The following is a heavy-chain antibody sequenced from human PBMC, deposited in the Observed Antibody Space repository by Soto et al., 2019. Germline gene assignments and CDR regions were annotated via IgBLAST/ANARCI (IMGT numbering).Heavy chain of an antibody. CDR1: GFTLSENS. D-gene: IGHD5-12*01. V-gene: IGHV3-21*01. Sequence: GGSLRLSCAASGFTLSENSLTWVRQAPGKGLEWVSSISGTTGYTYYADSVKGRFTISRDNAKTSLYLQMNSLRAEDTAVYYCAKSYRTSTHFAPWGQGTLVTVSS. J-gene: IGHJ5*02. CDR2: ISGTTGYT. CDR3: AKSYRTSTHFAP.